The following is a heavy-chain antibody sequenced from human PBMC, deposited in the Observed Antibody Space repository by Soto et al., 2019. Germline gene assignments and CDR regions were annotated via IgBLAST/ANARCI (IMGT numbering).Heavy chain of an antibody. Sequence: GGSLRLSCAASGFTFSSYAMSWVRQAPGKGLEWVSAISGSGGSTYYADSVKGRFTISRDNSKNTLYLQMNSLRAEDTAVYYCAKDPVNYCDYVVESSTFDYWGQGTLVTVSS. CDR2: ISGSGGST. J-gene: IGHJ4*02. CDR3: AKDPVNYCDYVVESSTFDY. D-gene: IGHD4-17*01. V-gene: IGHV3-23*01. CDR1: GFTFSSYA.